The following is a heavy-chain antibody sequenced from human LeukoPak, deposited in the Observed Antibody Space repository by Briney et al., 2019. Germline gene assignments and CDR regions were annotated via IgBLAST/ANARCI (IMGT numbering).Heavy chain of an antibody. J-gene: IGHJ4*02. Sequence: SEALSLTCAVYGGSFSGYYWSWIRQPPGKGLEWIGEINHSGSTNYNPSLKSRVTISVDTSKNQFSLKLSSVTAADTAVYYYVRDDSSGYYYFDYWGQGTLVTVSS. CDR1: GGSFSGYY. CDR2: INHSGST. D-gene: IGHD3-22*01. V-gene: IGHV4-34*01. CDR3: VRDDSSGYYYFDY.